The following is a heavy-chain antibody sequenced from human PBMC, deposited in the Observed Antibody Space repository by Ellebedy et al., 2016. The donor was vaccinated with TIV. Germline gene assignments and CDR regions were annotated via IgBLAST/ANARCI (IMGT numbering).Heavy chain of an antibody. V-gene: IGHV3-9*01. CDR1: GFTFDDYA. CDR2: ISWNSGSI. D-gene: IGHD4-23*01. J-gene: IGHJ4*02. CDR3: AKDIDMTTVGPFDY. Sequence: SLKISCAASGFTFDDYAMHWVRQAPGKGLEWVSGISWNSGSIGYADSVKGRFTISRDNAKNSLYLQMNSLRAEDTALYYCAKDIDMTTVGPFDYWGQGTLVTVSS.